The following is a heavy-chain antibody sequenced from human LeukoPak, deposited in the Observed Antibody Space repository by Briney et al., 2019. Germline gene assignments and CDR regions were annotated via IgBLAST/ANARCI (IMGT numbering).Heavy chain of an antibody. CDR3: ARGVYDFWSSYSVKSHFDY. CDR1: GGSFSGYY. Sequence: SETLSLTCAVYGGSFSGYYWSWIRQPPGKGLEWIGEINHSGSTNYNPSLKSRVTISVDTSKNQFSLKLSSVTAADTAVYYCARGVYDFWSSYSVKSHFDYWGQGTLVTVSS. J-gene: IGHJ4*02. CDR2: INHSGST. V-gene: IGHV4-34*01. D-gene: IGHD3-3*01.